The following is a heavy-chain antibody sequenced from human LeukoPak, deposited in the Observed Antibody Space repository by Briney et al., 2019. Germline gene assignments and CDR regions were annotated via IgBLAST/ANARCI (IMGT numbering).Heavy chain of an antibody. J-gene: IGHJ3*02. V-gene: IGHV1-46*01. CDR1: GYTFTSYY. Sequence: GASVKVSCKASGYTFTSYYMHWVRQAPGQGLEWMGIINPSGGSTSYAQKFQGRVTMTRDMSTSTVYMELSSLRSDDTAVYYCARVVFLAHDAFDIWGQGTMVTVSS. D-gene: IGHD2-21*01. CDR2: INPSGGST. CDR3: ARVVFLAHDAFDI.